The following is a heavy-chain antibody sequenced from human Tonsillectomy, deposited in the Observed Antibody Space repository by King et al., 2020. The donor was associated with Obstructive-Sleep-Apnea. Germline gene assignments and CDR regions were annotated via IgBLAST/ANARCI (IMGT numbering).Heavy chain of an antibody. CDR2: IYPGDSDI. Sequence: VQLVESGAEVKKPGESLRISCQGSGYSFSSYWIAWVRQMHGKGLEWMGIIYPGDSDIKYSPSFQGQVTISVDKSISTAYLQWSSLKASDSAIYYCARHGAAVHFYGMDVWGQGTTVTVS. CDR3: ARHGAAVHFYGMDV. D-gene: IGHD6-13*01. J-gene: IGHJ6*02. V-gene: IGHV5-51*01. CDR1: GYSFSSYW.